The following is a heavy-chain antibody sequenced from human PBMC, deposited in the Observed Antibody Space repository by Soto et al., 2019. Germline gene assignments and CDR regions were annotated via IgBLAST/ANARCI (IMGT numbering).Heavy chain of an antibody. V-gene: IGHV4-30-4*01. CDR3: ARGPSGDKVDY. Sequence: VAEGSIDAVGGCWSWNSQSPDKGLEWIGHIYNGGTTYNNPSLTSRVTISVDTSNNQFSLKLSSVSAADTALYYCARGPSGDKVDYWGQGTLVTGSS. J-gene: IGHJ4*02. D-gene: IGHD7-27*01. CDR1: EGSIDAVGGC. CDR2: IYNGGTT.